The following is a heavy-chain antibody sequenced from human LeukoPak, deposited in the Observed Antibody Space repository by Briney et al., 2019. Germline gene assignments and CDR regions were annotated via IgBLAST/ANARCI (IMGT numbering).Heavy chain of an antibody. D-gene: IGHD6-13*01. J-gene: IGHJ4*02. V-gene: IGHV3-30*18. CDR2: ISRDGRDK. CDR3: AKDPRTAAAYYFDY. CDR1: GFTFSSYA. Sequence: GRSLRLSCVASGFTFSSYAMHWVRQAPGKGLEWVAVISRDGRDKHHADSVKGRFTISRDNSKNTLYLQMDSLRAEDTAVYFCAKDPRTAAAYYFDYWGQGILVTVSS.